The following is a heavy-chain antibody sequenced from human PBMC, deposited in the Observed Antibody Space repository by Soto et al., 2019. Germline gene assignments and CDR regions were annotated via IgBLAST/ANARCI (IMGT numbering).Heavy chain of an antibody. J-gene: IGHJ5*02. CDR3: AGDSSGYYYR. CDR2: IYYSGST. D-gene: IGHD3-22*01. CDR1: GGSISSYY. V-gene: IGHV4-59*01. Sequence: SETLSLTCTVSGGSISSYYWSWIRQPPGEGLEWIGYIYYSGSTKYNPSLKSRVTISVDTSKNQFSLKLSSVTAADTAVYYCAGDSSGYYYRWGQGTLVTVSS.